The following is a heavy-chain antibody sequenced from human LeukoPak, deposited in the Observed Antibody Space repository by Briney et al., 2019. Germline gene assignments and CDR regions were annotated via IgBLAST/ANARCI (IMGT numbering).Heavy chain of an antibody. Sequence: GGTLRLSCAASGFSFSTYAMTWVRRAPGKGLEWVSGISGSGGSPYYADSVKGRFTISRDTSKNTLYLQMNSLRAEDTAVYYCAKAVYDSSGSFDFWGQGTLVTVSS. V-gene: IGHV3-23*01. J-gene: IGHJ4*02. CDR1: GFSFSTYA. CDR2: ISGSGGSP. CDR3: AKAVYDSSGSFDF. D-gene: IGHD3-22*01.